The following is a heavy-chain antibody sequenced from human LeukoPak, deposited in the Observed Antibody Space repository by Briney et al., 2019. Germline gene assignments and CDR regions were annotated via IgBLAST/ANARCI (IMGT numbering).Heavy chain of an antibody. V-gene: IGHV3-21*01. Sequence: AGGSLRLSCAASGFTFSSYSMNWVRQAPGKGLEWVSSISSSSSYIYYADSVKGRFTISRDNAKNSLYLQMNSLRAEDTAVYYCARGIVGAAGYWGQGTLVTVSS. CDR3: ARGIVGAAGY. D-gene: IGHD1-26*01. CDR1: GFTFSSYS. J-gene: IGHJ4*02. CDR2: ISSSSSYI.